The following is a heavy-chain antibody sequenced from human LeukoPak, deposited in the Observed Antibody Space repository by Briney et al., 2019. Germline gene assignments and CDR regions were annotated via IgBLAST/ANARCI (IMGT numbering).Heavy chain of an antibody. CDR2: IYYSGST. V-gene: IGHV4-59*01. J-gene: IGHJ4*02. CDR1: GGSISSYY. D-gene: IGHD3-16*02. Sequence: PSETLSLTCTVAGGSISSYYWSWIRQPPGKGLEWIGYIYYSGSTNYNPSLKSRVTISVDTSKNQFSLKLSSVTAADTAVYYCARYVWGSYPTFEDYWGQGTLVTVSS. CDR3: ARYVWGSYPTFEDY.